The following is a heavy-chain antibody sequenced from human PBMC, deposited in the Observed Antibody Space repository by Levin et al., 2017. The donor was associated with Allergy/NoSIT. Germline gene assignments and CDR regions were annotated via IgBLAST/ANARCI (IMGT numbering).Heavy chain of an antibody. CDR2: TYYRSKWYN. V-gene: IGHV6-1*01. D-gene: IGHD6-6*01. CDR1: GDSVSSNSAA. CDR3: AREVWTRPDYYYGVDV. J-gene: IGHJ6*02. Sequence: SETLSLTCAISGDSVSSNSAAWNWIRQSPSRGLEWLGRTYYRSKWYNDYATSVKSRITINPDTSKNQFSLQLNSVTPEDTAVYYCAREVWTRPDYYYGVDVWGQGTTVTVSS.